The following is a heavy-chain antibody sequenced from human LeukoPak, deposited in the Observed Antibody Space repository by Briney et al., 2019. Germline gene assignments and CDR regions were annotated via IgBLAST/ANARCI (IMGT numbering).Heavy chain of an antibody. J-gene: IGHJ4*02. Sequence: SGTLSLTCAVSGGSISSSNWWSWVRQPPGKGLEWIGEIYHSGSTNYNPSLKSRVTISVDKSKNQFSLKLSSVTAADTAVYYCASPIVRYYYGSGSPTGWYYFDYWGQGTLVTVSS. CDR3: ASPIVRYYYGSGSPTGWYYFDY. V-gene: IGHV4-4*02. D-gene: IGHD3-10*01. CDR1: GGSISSSNW. CDR2: IYHSGST.